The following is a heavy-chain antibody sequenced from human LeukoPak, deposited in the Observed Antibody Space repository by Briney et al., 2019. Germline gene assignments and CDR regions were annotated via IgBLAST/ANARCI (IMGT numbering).Heavy chain of an antibody. CDR1: GFTFSSYA. Sequence: SGGSLRLSCAASGFTFSSYAMSWVRQAPGEGLEWVSSITTSGGSTYYADSVKGRFTISRDNAKNTLYLQMNSLRAEDTAVYYCVKDHYVSGRYDAFDIWGQGTMVTVSS. CDR2: ITTSGGST. CDR3: VKDHYVSGRYDAFDI. J-gene: IGHJ3*02. D-gene: IGHD3-10*01. V-gene: IGHV3-23*01.